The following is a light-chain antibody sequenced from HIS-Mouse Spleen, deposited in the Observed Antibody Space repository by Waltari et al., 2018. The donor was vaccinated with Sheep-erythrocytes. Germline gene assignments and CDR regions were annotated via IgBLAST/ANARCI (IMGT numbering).Light chain of an antibody. CDR1: PSVTSF. J-gene: IGKJ2*01. V-gene: IGKV3-11*01. Sequence: ELLFTQSPATLSLSPGERASLSCRASPSVTSFLAWYQQKPGPVPRLLIYETSNRAPGSPARFRGSGSGTDFTLTTSSLEPEDFAVYYGQQRSNWYTFGQGTKLEIK. CDR3: QQRSNWYT. CDR2: ETS.